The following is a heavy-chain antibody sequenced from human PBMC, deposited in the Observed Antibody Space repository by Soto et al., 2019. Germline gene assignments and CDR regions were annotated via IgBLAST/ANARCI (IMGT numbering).Heavy chain of an antibody. Sequence: PSETLSLTCTVSGGSISSGDYYWSWIRQPPGKGLEWIGYIYYSGSTYYNPSLKSRVTISVDTSKNQFSLKLSSVTAADTAVYYCASNTPYYYDSSGFTHSHFGWFDPWGQGTLVTVSS. V-gene: IGHV4-30-4*01. J-gene: IGHJ5*02. CDR1: GGSISSGDYY. D-gene: IGHD3-22*01. CDR3: ASNTPYYYDSSGFTHSHFGWFDP. CDR2: IYYSGST.